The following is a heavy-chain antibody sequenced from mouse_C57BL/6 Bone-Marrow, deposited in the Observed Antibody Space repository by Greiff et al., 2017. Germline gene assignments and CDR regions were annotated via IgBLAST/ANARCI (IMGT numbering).Heavy chain of an antibody. CDR2: INPGSGGT. V-gene: IGHV1-54*01. Sequence: QVQLQESGAELVRPGTSVKVSCKASGYAFTNYLIEWVQQRPGQGLEWIGVINPGSGGTNYNEKFTGKATLTADKSSSTAYMQLSSLTSEDSAVYFCASSRFTTVVAHYCNYWGQGTTLTVSA. CDR1: GYAFTNYL. D-gene: IGHD1-1*01. CDR3: ASSRFTTVVAHYCNY. J-gene: IGHJ2*01.